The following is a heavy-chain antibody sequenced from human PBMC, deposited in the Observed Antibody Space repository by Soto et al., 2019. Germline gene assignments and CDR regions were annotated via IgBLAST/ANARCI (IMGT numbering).Heavy chain of an antibody. V-gene: IGHV1-46*01. J-gene: IGHJ6*02. Sequence: QVQLVQSGAEVKKPGASVKVSCKASGYTFTSYYMHWVRQAPGQGLEWMGIINPSGGSTSYAQKFQGRVTMTRDTSTSTVYMELSSLRSEDTAVYYCAKGSVVGADYSYGMDVWGQGTTVTVSS. CDR2: INPSGGST. D-gene: IGHD2-2*01. CDR1: GYTFTSYY. CDR3: AKGSVVGADYSYGMDV.